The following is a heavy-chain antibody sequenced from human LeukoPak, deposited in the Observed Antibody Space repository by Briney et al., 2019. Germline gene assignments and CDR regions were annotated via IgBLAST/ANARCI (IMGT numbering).Heavy chain of an antibody. CDR3: ARDEYYYDSSGYYSQGCDY. CDR1: GFTFSSYS. Sequence: PGGSLRLSCAASGFTFSSYSMNWVRQAPGKGLEWVSYISSSSSTIYYADSVKGRFTISRDNAKSSLYLQMNSLRAEDTAVYYCARDEYYYDSSGYYSQGCDYWGQGTLVTVSS. J-gene: IGHJ4*02. CDR2: ISSSSSTI. D-gene: IGHD3-22*01. V-gene: IGHV3-48*01.